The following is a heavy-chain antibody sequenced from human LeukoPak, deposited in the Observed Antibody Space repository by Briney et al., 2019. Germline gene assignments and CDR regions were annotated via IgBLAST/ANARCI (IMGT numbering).Heavy chain of an antibody. CDR2: ISSSSSYI. J-gene: IGHJ4*02. Sequence: GGSLRLSCEASGFTFSSYSMNWVRQAPGKGLEWVSSISSSSSYIYYADSVKGRFTISRDNAKNSLYLQMNSLRAEDTAVYYCARDAEAYGWSPVGYWGQGTLVTVSS. CDR1: GFTFSSYS. D-gene: IGHD3-10*01. CDR3: ARDAEAYGWSPVGY. V-gene: IGHV3-21*01.